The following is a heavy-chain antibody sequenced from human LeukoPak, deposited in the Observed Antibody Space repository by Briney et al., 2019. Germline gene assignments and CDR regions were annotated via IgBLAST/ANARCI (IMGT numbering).Heavy chain of an antibody. V-gene: IGHV4-59*12. D-gene: IGHD3-10*01. CDR1: GGSFSGYY. CDR3: ARGQYYYGSGSSGPWFDP. CDR2: IYYSGST. Sequence: SETLSLTCAVYGGSFSGYYWSWIRQPPGKGLEWIGYIYYSGSTNYNPSLKSRVTMSVDTSKNQFSLKLSSVTAADTAVYYCARGQYYYGSGSSGPWFDPWGQGTLVTVSS. J-gene: IGHJ5*02.